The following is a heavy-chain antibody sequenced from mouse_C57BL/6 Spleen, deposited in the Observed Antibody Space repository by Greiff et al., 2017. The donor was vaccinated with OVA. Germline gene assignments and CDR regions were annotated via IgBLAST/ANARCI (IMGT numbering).Heavy chain of an antibody. Sequence: LVESGAELVRPGASVTLSCKASGYTFTDYEMHWVKQTPVHGLEWIGAIDPETGGTAYNQKFKGKAILTADKSSSTAYMELRSLTSEDSAVYYCTNYYGSSYSPYYAMDYWGQGTSVTVSS. CDR1: GYTFTDYE. V-gene: IGHV1-15*01. CDR3: TNYYGSSYSPYYAMDY. D-gene: IGHD1-1*01. J-gene: IGHJ4*01. CDR2: IDPETGGT.